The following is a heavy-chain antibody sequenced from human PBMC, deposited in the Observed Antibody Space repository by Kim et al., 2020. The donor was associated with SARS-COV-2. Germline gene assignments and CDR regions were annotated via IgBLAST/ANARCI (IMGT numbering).Heavy chain of an antibody. Sequence: GGSLRLSCAASGFTFSSYGMHWVRQAPGKGLEWVAVIWYDGSNKYYADSVKGRFTISRDNSKNTLYLQMNSLRAEDTAVYYCARGGRYCSGGSCYYYYGMDVWGQGTTVTVSS. CDR2: IWYDGSNK. CDR3: ARGGRYCSGGSCYYYYGMDV. D-gene: IGHD2-15*01. CDR1: GFTFSSYG. J-gene: IGHJ6*02. V-gene: IGHV3-33*01.